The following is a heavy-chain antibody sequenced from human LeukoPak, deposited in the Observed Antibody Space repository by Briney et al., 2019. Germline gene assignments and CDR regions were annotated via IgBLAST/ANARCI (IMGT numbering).Heavy chain of an antibody. CDR3: ARVDKQQLTNDY. CDR2: INHSGST. Sequence: SETLSLTCAVYGGSFSGYYWSWIRQPPGKGLEWIGEINHSGSTNYNPSLKSRVTISVDTSKNQFSLKLSSGTAADTAVYYCARVDKQQLTNDYWGQGTLVTVSS. D-gene: IGHD6-13*01. J-gene: IGHJ4*02. V-gene: IGHV4-34*01. CDR1: GGSFSGYY.